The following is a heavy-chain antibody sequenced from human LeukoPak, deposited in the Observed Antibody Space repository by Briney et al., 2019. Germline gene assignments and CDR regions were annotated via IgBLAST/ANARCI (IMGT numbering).Heavy chain of an antibody. CDR1: GFTFSSYS. V-gene: IGHV3-21*01. Sequence: GGSLRLSCAGSGFTFSSYSMNWVRQAPGKGLEWVSSISSSSSYIYYADSVKGRFTISRDNAKNSLYLQMNSLRAEDTAVYYCARGKVPAASPFVYWGQGTLVTVSS. CDR3: ARGKVPAASPFVY. D-gene: IGHD2-2*01. J-gene: IGHJ4*02. CDR2: ISSSSSYI.